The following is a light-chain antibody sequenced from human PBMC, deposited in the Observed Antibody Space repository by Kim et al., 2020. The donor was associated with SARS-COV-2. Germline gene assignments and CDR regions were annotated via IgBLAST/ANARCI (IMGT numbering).Light chain of an antibody. V-gene: IGKV4-1*01. CDR3: QQYYTTPYT. J-gene: IGKJ2*01. CDR1: QSVLYSSNNKNY. CDR2: WAS. Sequence: RATINCKSSQSVLYSSNNKNYLTWYQQKPGQPPKLLIYWASTRESGVPDRFSGSGSGTDFTLTISSLQAEDVAVYYCQQYYTTPYTFGPGTKLEIK.